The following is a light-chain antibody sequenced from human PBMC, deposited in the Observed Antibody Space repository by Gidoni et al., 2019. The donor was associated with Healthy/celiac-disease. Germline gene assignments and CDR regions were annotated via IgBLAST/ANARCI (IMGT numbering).Light chain of an antibody. CDR1: QIVSSY. CDR2: DAS. V-gene: IGKV3-11*01. Sequence: IVLTQSPATLSLSPGERATLSCRASQIVSSYLAWYQQKPGQAPRLLIYDASNRATGIPARFSGSGSGTDFTLTISSLEPEDFAVYYCQQRSNWPPFTFGQGTKLEIK. CDR3: QQRSNWPPFT. J-gene: IGKJ2*01.